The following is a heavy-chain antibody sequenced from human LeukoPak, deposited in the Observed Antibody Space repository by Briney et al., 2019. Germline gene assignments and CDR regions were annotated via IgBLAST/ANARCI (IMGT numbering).Heavy chain of an antibody. J-gene: IGHJ4*02. Sequence: PGGSLRLSCVASGFTFSSYAMHWVRQAPGKGLEWVAVISYDGSNKYYADSVKGRFTISRDNSKNTLYLQMNSLRAEDTAVYYCAKGYCRGISCYSDYWGQGTLVTVSS. CDR1: GFTFSSYA. D-gene: IGHD2-2*02. CDR2: ISYDGSNK. CDR3: AKGYCRGISCYSDY. V-gene: IGHV3-30-3*01.